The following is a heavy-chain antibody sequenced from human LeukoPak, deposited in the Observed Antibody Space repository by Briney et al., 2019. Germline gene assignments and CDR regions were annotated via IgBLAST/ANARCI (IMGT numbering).Heavy chain of an antibody. V-gene: IGHV4-31*03. D-gene: IGHD5-12*01. Sequence: SETLSLTCTVSGGSISSGGYYWSWIRQHPGKGLEWIGYIYYSGSTYYNPSLKSRVTISVDTSKNQFSLKLSSVTAADTAVYYCARSLGYSGYADKPRLGDWFDPWGQGTLVTVSS. CDR3: ARSLGYSGYADKPRLGDWFDP. J-gene: IGHJ5*02. CDR2: IYYSGST. CDR1: GGSISSGGYY.